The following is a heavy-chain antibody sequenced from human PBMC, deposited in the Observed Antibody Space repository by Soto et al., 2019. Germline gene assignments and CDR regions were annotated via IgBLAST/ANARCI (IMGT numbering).Heavy chain of an antibody. Sequence: GGSLRLSCAASGFTFSSYAMHWVRQAPGKGLEWVAVISYDGSNKYYADSVKGRFTISRDNSKNTLYLQMNSLRAEDTAVYYCARDMPPGDYYDSSGYPTIFDYWGQGTLVTVSS. J-gene: IGHJ4*02. CDR1: GFTFSSYA. CDR3: ARDMPPGDYYDSSGYPTIFDY. CDR2: ISYDGSNK. V-gene: IGHV3-30-3*01. D-gene: IGHD3-22*01.